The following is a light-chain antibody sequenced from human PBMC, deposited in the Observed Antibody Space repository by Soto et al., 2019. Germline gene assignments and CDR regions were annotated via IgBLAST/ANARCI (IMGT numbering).Light chain of an antibody. V-gene: IGLV2-14*01. J-gene: IGLJ2*01. CDR2: EVT. Sequence: QSVLTQPASVSGSPGQSITISCTGTNNDVGAYPYVSWYQQHPGTAPKLIIYEVTNRPSGISDRFSGSKSGNTASLTTSGLQAEDESDYYCSSFATSGTTVIFGGGTKLTVL. CDR3: SSFATSGTTVI. CDR1: NNDVGAYPY.